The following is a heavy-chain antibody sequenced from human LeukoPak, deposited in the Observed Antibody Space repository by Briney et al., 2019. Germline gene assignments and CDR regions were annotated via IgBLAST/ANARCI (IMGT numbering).Heavy chain of an antibody. CDR3: ARDTRPYGDRKFDY. V-gene: IGHV4-59*01. J-gene: IGHJ4*02. CDR2: IYYSGST. CDR1: GGSISSYY. D-gene: IGHD4-17*01. Sequence: PSETLSLTCTVSGGSISSYYWSWIRQPPGKGLEWIGYIYYSGSTNYNPSLKSRVTISVDTSKNQFSLKLSSVTAADTAVYYCARDTRPYGDRKFDYWGQGTLVTVSS.